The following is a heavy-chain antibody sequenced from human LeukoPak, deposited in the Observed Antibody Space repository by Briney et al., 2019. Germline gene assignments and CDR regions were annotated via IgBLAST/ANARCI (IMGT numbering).Heavy chain of an antibody. J-gene: IGHJ4*02. CDR1: RFTFRTDG. CDR3: ARGNNLRDIDY. D-gene: IGHD1-1*01. CDR2: VRSDGSDT. V-gene: IGHV3-33*01. Sequence: PGTSLILSCSSPRFTFRTDGMHWPRPAQGKGLDWVVVVRSDGSDTYCADSVRGRFTISRDNSKNSLFLQMSSLTAEDTAIYYCARGNNLRDIDYWGQGTLVTVSS.